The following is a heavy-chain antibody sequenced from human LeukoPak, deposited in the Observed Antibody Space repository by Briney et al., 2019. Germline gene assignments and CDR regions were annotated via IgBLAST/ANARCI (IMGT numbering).Heavy chain of an antibody. Sequence: ASVKVSCKASGYTFTSYGISWVRQAPGQGLEWMGWMSAYNGNTNYAQKLQGRVTMTTDTSTSTAYMELRSLRSDDTAVYYCAREVSGSSGYYYYHYYYFDYWGQGTLVTVSS. V-gene: IGHV1-18*01. D-gene: IGHD3-22*01. CDR1: GYTFTSYG. CDR2: MSAYNGNT. CDR3: AREVSGSSGYYYYHYYYFDY. J-gene: IGHJ4*02.